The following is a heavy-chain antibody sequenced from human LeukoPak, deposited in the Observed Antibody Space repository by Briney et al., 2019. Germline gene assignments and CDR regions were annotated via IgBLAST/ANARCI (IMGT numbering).Heavy chain of an antibody. CDR2: IYHSGST. J-gene: IGHJ4*02. D-gene: IGHD6-13*01. Sequence: SETLSLTCTVSGYSISSGYYWSWIRQPPGKGLEWIGYIYHSGSTYYNPSLKSRVTISVDRSKNQFSLKLSSVTAADTAVYYCAGRLYSSSWGYYFDYWGQGTLVTVSS. CDR3: AGRLYSSSWGYYFDY. CDR1: GYSISSGYY. V-gene: IGHV4-38-2*02.